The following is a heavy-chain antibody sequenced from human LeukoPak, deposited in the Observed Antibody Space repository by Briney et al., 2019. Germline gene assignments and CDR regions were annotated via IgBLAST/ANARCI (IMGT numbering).Heavy chain of an antibody. Sequence: GGSLRLSCAASGFTFSSYWMSWVRQAPGKGLEWVASIKQDGSEKYYVDSVKGRFTISRDNAKNSLSLQMNSLRAEDTAVYYCTDYSSSSGGFDPWGQGTLVTVSS. CDR2: IKQDGSEK. D-gene: IGHD6-6*01. CDR1: GFTFSSYW. CDR3: TDYSSSSGGFDP. J-gene: IGHJ5*02. V-gene: IGHV3-7*01.